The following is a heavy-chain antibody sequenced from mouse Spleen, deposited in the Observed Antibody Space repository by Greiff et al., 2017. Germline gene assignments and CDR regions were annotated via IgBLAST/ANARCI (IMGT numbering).Heavy chain of an antibody. V-gene: IGHV5-17*01. CDR3: ARGDRYDGYWYFDV. Sequence: EVKLVESGGGLVKPGGSLKLSCAASGFTFSDYGMHWVRQAPEKGLEWVAYISSGSSTIYHADTVKGRFTISRDNAKNTLFLQMTSLRSEDTAMYYCARGDRYDGYWYFDVWGAGTTVTVSS. CDR2: ISSGSSTI. J-gene: IGHJ1*01. CDR1: GFTFSDYG. D-gene: IGHD2-14*01.